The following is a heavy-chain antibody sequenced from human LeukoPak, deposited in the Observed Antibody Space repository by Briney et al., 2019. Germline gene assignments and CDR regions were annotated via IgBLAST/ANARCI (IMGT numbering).Heavy chain of an antibody. CDR1: GFSFSTYN. V-gene: IGHV3-21*01. CDR3: ARDPYSGNYGAYYYYYMDV. CDR2: ITSGSSYI. D-gene: IGHD1-26*01. Sequence: GGSLRLPCAASGFSFSTYNMNWVRQAPGQRLEWVSSITSGSSYIYYADSVKGRFTISGDNAKSSLYLQMDSLRAEDTAVYYCARDPYSGNYGAYYYYYMDVWGKGTTVTISS. J-gene: IGHJ6*03.